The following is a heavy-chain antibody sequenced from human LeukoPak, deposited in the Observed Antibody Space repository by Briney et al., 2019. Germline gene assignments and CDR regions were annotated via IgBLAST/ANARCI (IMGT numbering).Heavy chain of an antibody. CDR3: ARDSSSPHWFDP. CDR1: GFTFSSFW. J-gene: IGHJ5*02. Sequence: GGSLRLSCAASGFTFSSFWMTWVRQAPGKGLEWVANIQQDGSEKYYVDSVKGRFTISRDNAKNSLYLQMNSLRAEDTAVYYCARDSSSPHWFDPWGQGTLVTVSS. V-gene: IGHV3-7*01. D-gene: IGHD6-6*01. CDR2: IQQDGSEK.